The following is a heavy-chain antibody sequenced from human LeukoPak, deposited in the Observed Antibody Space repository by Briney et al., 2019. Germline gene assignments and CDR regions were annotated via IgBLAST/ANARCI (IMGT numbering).Heavy chain of an antibody. CDR2: IKSTGDTT. J-gene: IGHJ4*02. V-gene: IGHV1-46*01. D-gene: IGHD2-2*01. CDR3: VREDAHTYYFDF. CDR1: GYTFTSYH. Sequence: ASVQVSCKTSGYTFTSYHMHWVRQAPGQGLEWVAIIKSTGDTTVYAQKFQGRVTVTRDTSTSTVYMDLSSLSAEDTAVYYCVREDAHTYYFDFWGPGTLVTVSS.